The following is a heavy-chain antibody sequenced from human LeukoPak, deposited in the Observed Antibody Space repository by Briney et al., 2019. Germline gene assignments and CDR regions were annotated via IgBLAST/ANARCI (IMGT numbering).Heavy chain of an antibody. CDR3: ARDPGIAAAGPLFDY. V-gene: IGHV3-66*01. D-gene: IGHD6-13*01. Sequence: GGSLRLSCAASGFTVSSNYMSWVRQAPGKGLEWVSVIYSGGSTYYADSVKGRFTISRDNSKNTLYLQMNSLRAEDTAVYYCARDPGIAAAGPLFDYWGQGTLVTVSS. CDR1: GFTVSSNY. CDR2: IYSGGST. J-gene: IGHJ4*02.